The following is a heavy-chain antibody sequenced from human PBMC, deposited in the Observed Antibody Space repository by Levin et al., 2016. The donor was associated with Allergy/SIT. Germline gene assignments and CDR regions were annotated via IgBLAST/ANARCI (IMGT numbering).Heavy chain of an antibody. J-gene: IGHJ4*02. D-gene: IGHD2-21*02. V-gene: IGHV3-64D*08. CDR3: VKGVRVVTAIYDY. CDR2: LVGNGGGT. Sequence: VRQMPGKGTGVWFQLLVGNGGGTYYADSVKGRFTISRDNSKNTLYLHMSSLRAEDMAVYYCVKGVRVVTAIYDYWGQGTLVTVSS.